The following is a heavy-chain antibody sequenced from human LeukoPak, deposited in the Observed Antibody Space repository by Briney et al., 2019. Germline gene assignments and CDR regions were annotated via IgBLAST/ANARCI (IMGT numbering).Heavy chain of an antibody. V-gene: IGHV4-34*01. J-gene: IGHJ6*03. CDR2: INHGGST. D-gene: IGHD2-15*01. CDR3: VVVVAAYYYYMDV. CDR1: GGSFSGYY. Sequence: SETLSLTCAVYGGSFSGYYWSWIRQPPGKGLEWIGEINHGGSTNYNPSLKSRVTISVDTSKNQFSLKLSSVTAADTAVYYCVVVVAAYYYYMDVWGKGTTVTVSS.